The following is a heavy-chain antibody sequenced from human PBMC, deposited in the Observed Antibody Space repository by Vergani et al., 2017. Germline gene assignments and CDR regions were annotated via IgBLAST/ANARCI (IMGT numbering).Heavy chain of an antibody. Sequence: QVQLVQSGAEVKKPGSSVKVSCKASGGTFSSYAISWVRQAPGQGLEWMGGIIPIFGTANYAQKFQGRVTITADKSTSTAYMALSSLRSEDTAVYYCARDNFWSGYSSRSDDYWGQGTLVTVSS. CDR1: GGTFSSYA. CDR3: ARDNFWSGYSSRSDDY. CDR2: IIPIFGTA. V-gene: IGHV1-69*06. D-gene: IGHD3-3*01. J-gene: IGHJ4*02.